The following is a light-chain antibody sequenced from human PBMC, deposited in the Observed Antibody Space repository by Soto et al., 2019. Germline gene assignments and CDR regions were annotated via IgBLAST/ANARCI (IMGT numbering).Light chain of an antibody. V-gene: IGKV3D-20*02. J-gene: IGKJ4*01. CDR1: QSVSSR. Sequence: EIVMTQSPGTLSLSPGERATLSCRASQSVSSRLAWYQQKPGQAPRLLISGASSRATGIPDRFSGSGSGTDFTLTISRLEPEDFAVYFCQQRSSRGLTFGGGTKVEIK. CDR3: QQRSSRGLT. CDR2: GAS.